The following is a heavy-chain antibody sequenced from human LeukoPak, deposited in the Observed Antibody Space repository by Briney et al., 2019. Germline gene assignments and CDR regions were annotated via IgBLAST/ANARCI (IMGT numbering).Heavy chain of an antibody. D-gene: IGHD3-22*01. CDR2: IYASGST. CDR1: GGSISRDY. Sequence: SETLSPTCTVSGGSISRDYWSWIRQTAGKGLEWIGRIYASGSTNYNPSLKSRVTMSVDTSKNQFSLKLTSVTAADTAVYYCARDRYYYDTSGYYYDIFDYWGQGTLVTVSS. J-gene: IGHJ4*02. V-gene: IGHV4-4*07. CDR3: ARDRYYYDTSGYYYDIFDY.